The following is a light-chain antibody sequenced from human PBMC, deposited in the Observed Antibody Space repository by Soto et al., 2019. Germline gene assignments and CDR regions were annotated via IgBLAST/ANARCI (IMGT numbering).Light chain of an antibody. CDR3: QQYGSSPGT. J-gene: IGKJ1*01. Sequence: IVLTQSPGTLSLSPGERATLSCRARQSVSISYLAWYQQKPGQAPRLLIYGASSRATGIPDGCSGSGSGTDFTLTISRLEPEDFAVYYCQQYGSSPGTFGQGTKVDIK. CDR1: QSVSISY. CDR2: GAS. V-gene: IGKV3-20*01.